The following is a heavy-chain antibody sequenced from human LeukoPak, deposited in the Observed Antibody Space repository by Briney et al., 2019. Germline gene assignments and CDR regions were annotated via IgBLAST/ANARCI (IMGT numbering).Heavy chain of an antibody. Sequence: SVKVSCKASGYTFTGYYMHWVRQAPGQGLEWMGGIIPIFGTANYAQKFQGRVTITADKSTSTAYMELSSLRSEDTAVYYCARVSYYEEEIGYWGQGTLVTVSS. CDR2: IIPIFGTA. V-gene: IGHV1-69*06. CDR1: GYTFTGYY. D-gene: IGHD3-22*01. J-gene: IGHJ4*02. CDR3: ARVSYYEEEIGY.